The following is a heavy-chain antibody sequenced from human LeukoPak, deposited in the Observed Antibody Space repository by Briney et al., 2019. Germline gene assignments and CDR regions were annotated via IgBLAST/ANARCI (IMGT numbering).Heavy chain of an antibody. V-gene: IGHV1-69*05. CDR2: IIPIFGTA. J-gene: IGHJ3*02. CDR3: ARVGGSYGSGSYAFDI. D-gene: IGHD3-10*01. Sequence: ASVKVSCKASGGTFSSYAISWVRQAPGQGLEWMGGIIPIFGTANYAQKFQGRVTITTDESTSTAYMELSSLRSEDTAVYYCARVGGSYGSGSYAFDIWGQGTMVTVSS. CDR1: GGTFSSYA.